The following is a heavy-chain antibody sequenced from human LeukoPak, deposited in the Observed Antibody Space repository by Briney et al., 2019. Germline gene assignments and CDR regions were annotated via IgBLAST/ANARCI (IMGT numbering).Heavy chain of an antibody. Sequence: ASVKVSCKTSGYTFTDYYVHWVRQAPGQGLEWMGRINPNSGGTNYAQKFQGRVTMTRDTSISTAYMELSRLRSDDTAVYYCARAPRYDSSGYLLDYWGQGTLVTVSS. D-gene: IGHD3-22*01. CDR1: GYTFTDYY. CDR3: ARAPRYDSSGYLLDY. CDR2: INPNSGGT. V-gene: IGHV1-2*06. J-gene: IGHJ4*02.